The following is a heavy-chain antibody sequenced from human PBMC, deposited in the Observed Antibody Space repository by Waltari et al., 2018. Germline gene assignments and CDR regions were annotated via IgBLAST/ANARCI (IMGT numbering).Heavy chain of an antibody. V-gene: IGHV1-24*01. J-gene: IGHJ4*02. CDR3: ATGGHIAAAGFDY. CDR1: GYNIIELT. D-gene: IGHD6-13*01. CDR2: FGPEDGET. Sequence: QVQLVQSGAEVKKPGASVKASCKVSGYNIIELTMPWVRQAPGKGLEWMGGFGPEDGETIYAQKFQGRVTMTEDTSTDTAYMELSSLRSEDTAVYYCATGGHIAAAGFDYWGQGTLVTVSS.